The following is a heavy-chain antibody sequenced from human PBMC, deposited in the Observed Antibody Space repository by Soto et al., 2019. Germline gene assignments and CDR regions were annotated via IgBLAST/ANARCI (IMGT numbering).Heavy chain of an antibody. Sequence: SVKVSCKASGGTFSRYTITWVRQAPGQGLEWMGGITPMFGTPNYAQKFQGRVTITADESTSTAYMELSSLRSEDTAMYYCARDGALYDSSAYYYLYWGQGTRVAVCS. D-gene: IGHD3-22*01. J-gene: IGHJ4*02. CDR3: ARDGALYDSSAYYYLY. V-gene: IGHV1-69*13. CDR1: GGTFSRYT. CDR2: ITPMFGTP.